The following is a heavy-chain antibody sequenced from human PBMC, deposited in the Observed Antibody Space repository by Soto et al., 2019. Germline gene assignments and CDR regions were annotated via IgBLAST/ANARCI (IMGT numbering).Heavy chain of an antibody. CDR3: AKDRDGRSSGWDRSNWFDP. V-gene: IGHV3-23*01. D-gene: IGHD6-19*01. Sequence: GGSLRLSCAASGFTYSSYSMSWVRQAPGKGLEWVSGFSTGGDGGTTYYADSVKGRFTISRGNSKNTLYLQMNSLRAEDTAVYYCAKDRDGRSSGWDRSNWFDPWGQGTLVTVSS. CDR2: FSTGGDGGTT. J-gene: IGHJ5*02. CDR1: GFTYSSYS.